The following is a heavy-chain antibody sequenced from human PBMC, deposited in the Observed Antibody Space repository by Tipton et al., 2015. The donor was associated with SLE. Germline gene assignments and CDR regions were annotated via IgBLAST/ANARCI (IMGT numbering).Heavy chain of an antibody. V-gene: IGHV1-69*04. J-gene: IGHJ4*02. CDR3: ARRQDY. Sequence: QSGAEVKKPGASVKVSCKASGYTFTSFCFSWVRQAPGQGLEWMGRIIPILGIANYAQKFQGRVTITADKSTSTAYMELSSLRSEYTAVYYCARRQDYWGQATLVIVSS. CDR2: IIPILGIA. CDR1: GYTFTSFC.